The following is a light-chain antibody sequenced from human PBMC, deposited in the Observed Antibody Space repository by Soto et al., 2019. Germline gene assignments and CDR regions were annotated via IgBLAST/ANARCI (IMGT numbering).Light chain of an antibody. CDR3: QQYSNSLT. J-gene: IGKJ4*02. CDR1: QSVGST. V-gene: IGKV3-15*01. Sequence: EILMTQSPATLSVSPGERVILSCRASQSVGSTLAWYQQKPGQAPRLLIRGASTRATGVPARFSGSGSGTEFTLTISSLQSEDFAVYYCQQYSNSLTFGGGTTLEIK. CDR2: GAS.